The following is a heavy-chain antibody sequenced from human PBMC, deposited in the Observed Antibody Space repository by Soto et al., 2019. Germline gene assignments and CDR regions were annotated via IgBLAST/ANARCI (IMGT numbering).Heavy chain of an antibody. CDR2: IVVGSGNT. J-gene: IGHJ6*02. Sequence: SVKVSCKASGFTFTSSAVQWVRQARGQRLEWIGWIVVGSGNTNYAQKFQERVTITRDMSTSTAYMELSSLRSEDTAVYYCAAYYHGSGRPVYYYYGLDVWGQGTTVTVSS. CDR3: AAYYHGSGRPVYYYYGLDV. V-gene: IGHV1-58*01. D-gene: IGHD3-10*01. CDR1: GFTFTSSA.